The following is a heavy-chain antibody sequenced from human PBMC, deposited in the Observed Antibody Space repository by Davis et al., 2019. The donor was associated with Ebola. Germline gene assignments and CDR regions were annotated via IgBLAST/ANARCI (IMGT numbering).Heavy chain of an antibody. CDR2: INHSGST. V-gene: IGHV4-34*01. Sequence: MPGGSLRLSCAASGFTFSNAWMSWIRQPPGKGLEWIGEINHSGSTNYNPSLKSRVIISVDTSKNQFSLKLSSVTAADTAVYYCARESWLQGNFQHWGQGTLVTVSS. CDR3: ARESWLQGNFQH. D-gene: IGHD5-24*01. CDR1: GFTFSNAW. J-gene: IGHJ1*01.